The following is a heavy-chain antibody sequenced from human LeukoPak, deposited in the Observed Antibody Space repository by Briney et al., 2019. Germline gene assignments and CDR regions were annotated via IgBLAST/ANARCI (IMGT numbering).Heavy chain of an antibody. CDR1: GFSFSNYG. D-gene: IGHD3-16*01. Sequence: PGGSLRLSCAASGFSFSNYGMHWVRQAPGKGLEWVAFIRFDGSDEYYADSVKGRFNISRDNSKNTLYLQMNSLSDEDTAVYYCAKDLPNWATDCSGQGTLVAVSS. V-gene: IGHV3-30*02. CDR3: AKDLPNWATDC. J-gene: IGHJ4*02. CDR2: IRFDGSDE.